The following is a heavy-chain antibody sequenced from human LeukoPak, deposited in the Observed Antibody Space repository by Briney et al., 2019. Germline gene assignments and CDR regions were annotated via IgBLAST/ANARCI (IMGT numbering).Heavy chain of an antibody. V-gene: IGHV4-4*07. Sequence: SETLSLTCTVSGGSISSYYWSWIRQPAGKGLEWIGRIYTSGSTNYNPSLKSRVTMSVDTSKNQFSLKLSSVTAADTAVYYCARCESSWSAAEYFQHWGQGTLVTVSS. CDR2: IYTSGST. CDR3: ARCESSWSAAEYFQH. J-gene: IGHJ1*01. D-gene: IGHD6-13*01. CDR1: GGSISSYY.